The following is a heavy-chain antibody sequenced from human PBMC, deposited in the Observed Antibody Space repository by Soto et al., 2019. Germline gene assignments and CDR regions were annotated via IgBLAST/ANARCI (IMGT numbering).Heavy chain of an antibody. CDR1: GFTFSRNG. Sequence: GGSLRLSCAASGFTFSRNGMHWVRQAPGKGLEWVAFIWYDGSNEDYVDSVKGRFTISRDNSKNTLYPEMNSLRAEDTAVYYCARFVGSDSSGCFDYWGQGTPVTVSS. CDR3: ARFVGSDSSGCFDY. J-gene: IGHJ4*02. V-gene: IGHV3-33*01. D-gene: IGHD3-22*01. CDR2: IWYDGSNE.